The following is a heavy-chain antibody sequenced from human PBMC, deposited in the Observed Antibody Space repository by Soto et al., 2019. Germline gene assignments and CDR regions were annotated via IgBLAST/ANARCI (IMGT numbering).Heavy chain of an antibody. CDR1: GGSFSGYY. J-gene: IGHJ3*02. V-gene: IGHV4-34*01. Sequence: SETLSLTRAVYGGSFSGYYWSWIRQPPGKGLEWIGEINHSGSTNYNPSLKSRVTISVDTSKNQFSLKLSSVTAADTAVYYCARFEIGRNDAFDIWGQGTMVTVSS. CDR2: INHSGST. CDR3: ARFEIGRNDAFDI.